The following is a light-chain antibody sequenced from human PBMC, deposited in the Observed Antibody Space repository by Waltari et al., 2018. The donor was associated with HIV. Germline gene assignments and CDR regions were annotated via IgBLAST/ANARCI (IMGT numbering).Light chain of an antibody. V-gene: IGLV3-21*04. CDR3: QVWDRDRDSRV. CDR2: DAT. Sequence: SYVVIQPPSLSLAPGKTATLPCGGHNIGDKSVHWSQQRPGQPTVLVIYDATDRPSGIPERFVGSNSGNTATLIISRGEAGDEADYYCQVWDRDRDSRVFGGGTKVTVL. J-gene: IGLJ3*02. CDR1: NIGDKS.